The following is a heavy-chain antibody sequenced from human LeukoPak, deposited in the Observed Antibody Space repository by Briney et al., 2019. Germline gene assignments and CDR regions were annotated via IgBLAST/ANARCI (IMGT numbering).Heavy chain of an antibody. CDR2: IKQDGSEK. V-gene: IGHV3-7*03. J-gene: IGHJ4*02. CDR1: GFAFSSYW. Sequence: GGSLRLSCAASGFAFSSYWMSWVRQAPGKGLEWVANIKQDGSEKYYADSVKGRFTISRDNAKNSLYLQMSSLRAEDTAVYYCAKWESIVVVPAAINYWGQGTLVTVSS. CDR3: AKWESIVVVPAAINY. D-gene: IGHD2-2*01.